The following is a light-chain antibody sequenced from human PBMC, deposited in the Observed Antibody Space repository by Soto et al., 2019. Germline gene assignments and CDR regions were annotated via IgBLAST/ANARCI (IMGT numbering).Light chain of an antibody. Sequence: SVFSESPRALSLSTGERATLSCRASQSVSNNYLAWYEQKPGHAPRLLICGASSRDTCIPDRFSDSGSGTDFTLTFSTLEPEDFAVYYSQQYFISFTFCPGT. V-gene: IGKV3-20*01. J-gene: IGKJ5*01. CDR2: GAS. CDR3: QQYFISFT. CDR1: QSVSNNY.